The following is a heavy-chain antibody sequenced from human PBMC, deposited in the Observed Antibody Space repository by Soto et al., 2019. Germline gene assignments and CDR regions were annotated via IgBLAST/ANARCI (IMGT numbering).Heavy chain of an antibody. V-gene: IGHV3-48*02. Sequence: EVQLVESGGGLVQPGGSLRLSCAASGFTFSSYSMNWVRQAPGKGLEWVSYISSSSSTIYYADSVKGRFTISRDNAKNSLYLQMNSLRDEDTAVYYCARDHIAVAYVYYYYGMDVWGQGTTVTVSS. CDR3: ARDHIAVAYVYYYYGMDV. D-gene: IGHD6-19*01. J-gene: IGHJ6*02. CDR1: GFTFSSYS. CDR2: ISSSSSTI.